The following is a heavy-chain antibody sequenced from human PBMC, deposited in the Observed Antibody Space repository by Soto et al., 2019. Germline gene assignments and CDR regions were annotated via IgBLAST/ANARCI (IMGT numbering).Heavy chain of an antibody. V-gene: IGHV1-69*13. J-gene: IGHJ6*02. Sequence: SVKVSCKASGGTFSSYAISWVRQAPGQGLEWMGGIIPIFGTANYAQKFQGRVTITADESTSTAYMELSSLRSEDTAVYYCASAGGVVVVAAQSEHYYYGMAVWGQGTTVPVSS. CDR1: GGTFSSYA. D-gene: IGHD2-15*01. CDR3: ASAGGVVVVAAQSEHYYYGMAV. CDR2: IIPIFGTA.